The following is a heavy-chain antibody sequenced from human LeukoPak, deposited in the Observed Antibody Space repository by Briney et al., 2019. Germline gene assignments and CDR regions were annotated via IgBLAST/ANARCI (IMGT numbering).Heavy chain of an antibody. J-gene: IGHJ4*02. Sequence: ASVTVSCKASGGTFSSYTISWVRQAPGQGLEWMGGITPIFGTANYAQKFQGRVTITADESTSTAYMELSSLRSEDTAVYYCARGGSGSYYIVPLYYFDYWGQGTLVTVPS. CDR2: ITPIFGTA. CDR1: GGTFSSYT. CDR3: ARGGSGSYYIVPLYYFDY. D-gene: IGHD3-10*01. V-gene: IGHV1-69*13.